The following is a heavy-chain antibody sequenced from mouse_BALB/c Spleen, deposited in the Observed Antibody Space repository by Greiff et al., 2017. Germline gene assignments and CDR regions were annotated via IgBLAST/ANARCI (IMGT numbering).Heavy chain of an antibody. CDR1: GFSLTSYD. V-gene: IGHV2-9-2*01. CDR2: IWTGGGT. Sequence: VKLVESGPGLVAPSQSLSITCTVSGFSLTSYDISWIRQPPGKGLEWLGVIWTGGGTNYNSAFMSRLSISKDNSKSQVFLKMNSLQTDDTAIYYCIRDDYGNYDYAMDYWGQGTSVTVSS. J-gene: IGHJ4*01. D-gene: IGHD2-1*01. CDR3: IRDDYGNYDYAMDY.